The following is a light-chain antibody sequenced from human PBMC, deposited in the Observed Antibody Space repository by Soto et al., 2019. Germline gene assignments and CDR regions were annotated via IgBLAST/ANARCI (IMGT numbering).Light chain of an antibody. V-gene: IGKV4-1*01. CDR2: WAS. CDR1: QSVLYTSNNKNE. CDR3: QQFYTTPLT. J-gene: IGKJ4*01. Sequence: DIVMTRSPESLAVSLGERATINCKSSQSVLYTSNNKNEMAWYQQKPGQPPKLLFYWASTRESGVPDRFSGSGSGTDFTLTISSLQAEDVAVYYCQQFYTTPLTFGGGTRVEIK.